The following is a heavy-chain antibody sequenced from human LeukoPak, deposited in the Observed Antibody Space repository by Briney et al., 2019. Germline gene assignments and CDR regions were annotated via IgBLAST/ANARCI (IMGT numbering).Heavy chain of an antibody. V-gene: IGHV3-74*01. D-gene: IGHD2-21*01. CDR1: GFTFSTYW. CDR3: AREFVILGDDAFDI. J-gene: IGHJ3*02. CDR2: IYIDGSST. Sequence: GGSLRLSCAASGFTFSTYWMHWVRQAPGKGLVWVSRIYIDGSSTNYADSVKGRFTISRDNAKNTLYLQMNSLRAEDTAVYYCAREFVILGDDAFDIWGQGTMVTVSS.